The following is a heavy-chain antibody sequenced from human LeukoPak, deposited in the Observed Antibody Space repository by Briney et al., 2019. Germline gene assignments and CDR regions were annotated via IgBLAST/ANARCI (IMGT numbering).Heavy chain of an antibody. CDR1: GGSISSGSYY. V-gene: IGHV4-61*02. CDR3: ARDLSHYYGSGTTKYYFDY. CDR2: TYTSGST. J-gene: IGHJ4*02. D-gene: IGHD3-10*01. Sequence: PSETLSLACTVSGGSISSGSYYWSRIRQPAGKGLEWIGRTYTSGSTNYNPSLKSRVTISVDTSKNQFSLKLSSVTAADTAVYYCARDLSHYYGSGTTKYYFDYWGQGTLVTVSS.